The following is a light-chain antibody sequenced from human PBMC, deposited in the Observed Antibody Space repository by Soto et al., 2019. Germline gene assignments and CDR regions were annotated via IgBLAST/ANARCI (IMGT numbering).Light chain of an antibody. Sequence: IQLTQSPSSLSASVGDRVTITCRASQDIGIYLAWYQQKPGKAPNLLIYAASSLQRGVPSRFSGSGSGTDFTLTIRSLQPEDFATYHCKQLSSYPVTFGQGTKVDNK. CDR2: AAS. CDR3: KQLSSYPVT. CDR1: QDIGIY. V-gene: IGKV1-9*01. J-gene: IGKJ1*01.